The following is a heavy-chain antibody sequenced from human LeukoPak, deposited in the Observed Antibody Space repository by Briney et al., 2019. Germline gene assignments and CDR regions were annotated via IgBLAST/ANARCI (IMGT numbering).Heavy chain of an antibody. D-gene: IGHD1-26*01. CDR3: ARDMGIVGANDAFDI. CDR2: ISSSSSYI. CDR1: GFTFSSYS. V-gene: IGHV3-21*04. J-gene: IGHJ3*02. Sequence: GGSLRLSCAASGFTFSSYSMNWVRQAPGKGLEWVSSISSSSSYIYYADSVKGRFTISRDNAKNSLYLQMNSLRAEDTALYYCARDMGIVGANDAFDIWGQGTMVTVSS.